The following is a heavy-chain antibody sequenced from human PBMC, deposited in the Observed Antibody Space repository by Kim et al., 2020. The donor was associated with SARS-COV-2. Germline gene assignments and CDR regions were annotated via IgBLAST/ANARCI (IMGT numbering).Heavy chain of an antibody. CDR3: AHGSWFGESKY. J-gene: IGHJ4*02. CDR1: GGSFSGYY. CDR2: INHSGST. V-gene: IGHV4-34*01. D-gene: IGHD3-10*01. Sequence: SETLSLTCAVYGGSFSGYYWSWIRQPPGKGLEWIGEINHSGSTNYNPSLKSRVTISVDTSKNQFSLKLSSVTAADTAVYYCAHGSWFGESKYWGQGTLVTVSS.